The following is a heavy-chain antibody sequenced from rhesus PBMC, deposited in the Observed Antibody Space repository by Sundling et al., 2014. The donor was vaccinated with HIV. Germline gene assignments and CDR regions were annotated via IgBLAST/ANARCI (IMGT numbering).Heavy chain of an antibody. CDR2: IYGSSTST. CDR3: TRGRGFGLGSDS. Sequence: QVQLQESGPGLVKPSETLSLTCAVSGDSIRSTFWSWIRQPPGKGLEWIGYIYGSSTSTNNNPSLKSRVAISKDTSKNQFFLKLSSVTAADTAIYYCTRGRGFGLGSDSWGQGLLV. V-gene: IGHV4S10*01. CDR1: GDSIRSTFW. D-gene: IGHD3-3*01. J-gene: IGHJ4*01.